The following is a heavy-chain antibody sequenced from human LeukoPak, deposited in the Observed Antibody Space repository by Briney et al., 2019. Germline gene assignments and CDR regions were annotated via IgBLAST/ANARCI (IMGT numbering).Heavy chain of an antibody. CDR3: ARAGGYCGRISCPYYFDY. CDR1: GYTFTSYD. CDR2: MNPNSGNT. J-gene: IGHJ4*02. Sequence: ASVKVSCKASGYTFTSYDINWVRQAAGQGLEWMGWMNPNSGNTGYAQKFQGRVTMTRNTSISTAYMELSSLRSEDTAVYYCARAGGYCGRISCPYYFDYWGQGSLVAVSS. V-gene: IGHV1-8*01. D-gene: IGHD2-15*01.